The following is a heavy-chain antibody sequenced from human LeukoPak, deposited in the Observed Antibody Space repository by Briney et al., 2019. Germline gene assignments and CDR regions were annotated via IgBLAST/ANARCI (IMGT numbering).Heavy chain of an antibody. CDR1: GFTFSSYG. D-gene: IGHD2-15*01. CDR3: AKAHVVVVAACDY. J-gene: IGHJ4*02. V-gene: IGHV3-30*02. Sequence: PGGSLRLSCAASGFTFSSYGMHWVRQAPGKGLEWVAFIRYDGSNKYYADSVKGRFTISRDNSKNTPYLQMNSLRAEDTAVYYCAKAHVVVVAACDYWGQGTLVTVSS. CDR2: IRYDGSNK.